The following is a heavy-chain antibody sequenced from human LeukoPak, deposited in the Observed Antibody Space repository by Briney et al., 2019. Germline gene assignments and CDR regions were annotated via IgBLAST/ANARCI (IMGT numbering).Heavy chain of an antibody. CDR3: ARDYYGSGSYYDMDALDI. D-gene: IGHD3-10*01. CDR1: GYTFVTYG. Sequence: ASVKVSCKASGYTFVTYGISWVRQAPGQGLEWMGRISSYNGNTEYAQKFQGRVTMTTDTSTSTAYMQVRSLRSDDTAVYYCARDYYGSGSYYDMDALDIWGQGTMVTVSS. V-gene: IGHV1-18*04. J-gene: IGHJ3*02. CDR2: ISSYNGNT.